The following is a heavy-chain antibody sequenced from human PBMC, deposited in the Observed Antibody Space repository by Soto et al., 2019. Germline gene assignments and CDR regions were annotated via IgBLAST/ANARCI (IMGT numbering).Heavy chain of an antibody. CDR1: GGSFSGYY. V-gene: IGHV4-34*01. J-gene: IGHJ5*02. D-gene: IGHD6-19*01. CDR2: INHSGST. Sequence: PSETLSLTCAVYGGSFSGYYWSWIRQPPGKGLEWIGEINHSGSTNYNPSLKSRVTISVDTSKNQFSLKLSSVTAADTAVYYCARVSWLAYNWFDPWGQGTLVTVSS. CDR3: ARVSWLAYNWFDP.